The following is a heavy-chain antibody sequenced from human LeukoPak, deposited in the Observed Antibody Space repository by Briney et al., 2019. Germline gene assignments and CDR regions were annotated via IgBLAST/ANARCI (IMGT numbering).Heavy chain of an antibody. J-gene: IGHJ6*02. CDR1: GYPFTGYY. Sequence: ASVKVSCKASGYPFTGYYIHWVRQAPGQGLEWMGWINSNSAGTTYGQRFQGRVTMTRDTSISTAYMELSRLTSDDTAVYYCARDCCFGFGELRGMDVWGQGTTVTVSS. V-gene: IGHV1-2*02. D-gene: IGHD3-10*01. CDR3: ARDCCFGFGELRGMDV. CDR2: INSNSAGT.